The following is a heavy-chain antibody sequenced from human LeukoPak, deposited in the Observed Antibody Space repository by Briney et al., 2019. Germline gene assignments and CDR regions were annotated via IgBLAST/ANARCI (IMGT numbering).Heavy chain of an antibody. CDR3: ARDRGVTPTISFDY. V-gene: IGHV1-8*01. D-gene: IGHD2-21*02. CDR1: GYTFTSYD. J-gene: IGHJ4*02. Sequence: ASVKVSCKASGYTFTSYDINWVRQATGQGLEWMGWMNPNSGNTGYAQKFQGRVTMTRNTSISTAYMELSSLRSEDTAVYYCARDRGVTPTISFDYWGQGTLVTVSS. CDR2: MNPNSGNT.